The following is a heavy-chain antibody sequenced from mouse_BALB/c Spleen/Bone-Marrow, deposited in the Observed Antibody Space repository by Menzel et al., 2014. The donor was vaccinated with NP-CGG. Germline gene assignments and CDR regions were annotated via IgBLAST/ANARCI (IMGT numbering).Heavy chain of an antibody. CDR2: INTNGGNT. V-gene: IGHV5-6-3*01. CDR3: ARGLDY. Sequence: DVMLVESVGGLVQPVGTLKLSCAASGLTFSSYGMSWVRQTPDNRLELVATINTNGGNTYYPANVKGRFTISRDNAKKTLYLKMSILKSEDTAMYYCARGLDYWGQGIPLTGSS. J-gene: IGHJ2*01. CDR1: GLTFSSYG.